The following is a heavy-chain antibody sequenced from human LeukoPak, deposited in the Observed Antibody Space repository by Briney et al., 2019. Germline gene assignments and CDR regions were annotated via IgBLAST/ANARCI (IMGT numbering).Heavy chain of an antibody. Sequence: PGGSLRLSCAASGFTFSSYSMNWVRQAPGKGLEWVSSISSSSSYIYYADSVKGRFTISRDNAKNSLYLQMNSLRAEDTAVYYCARDGVAGYSYGYGYWGQGTLVTVSS. D-gene: IGHD5-18*01. CDR2: ISSSSSYI. J-gene: IGHJ4*02. CDR3: ARDGVAGYSYGYGY. CDR1: GFTFSSYS. V-gene: IGHV3-21*01.